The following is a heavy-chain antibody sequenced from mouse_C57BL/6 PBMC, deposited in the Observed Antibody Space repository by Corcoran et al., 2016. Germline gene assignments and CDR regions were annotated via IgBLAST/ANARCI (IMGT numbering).Heavy chain of an antibody. D-gene: IGHD1-1*01. CDR3: AGGSSYGYFDV. Sequence: EVQLQQSGPELVNPGASVKISCKASGYTFTDYYMNWVKQSHGKSLEWIGDINPNNGGTSYNQKFKGKATLTVDKSSSTAYMELRSLTSEDSAVYYCAGGSSYGYFDVWGTGTTVTVSS. CDR1: GYTFTDYY. CDR2: INPNNGGT. V-gene: IGHV1-26*01. J-gene: IGHJ1*03.